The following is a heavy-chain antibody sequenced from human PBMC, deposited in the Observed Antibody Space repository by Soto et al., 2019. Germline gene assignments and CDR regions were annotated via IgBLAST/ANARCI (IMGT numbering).Heavy chain of an antibody. CDR3: ARGPPHNEDAFDI. Sequence: QVQLVQSGAEVKKPGASVKVSCKASGYTFTGYYMHWVRQAPGQGLEWMGWINPNSGGTNYAQKFQGWVTRTRDTSSSTAYMELSRLRSDDTAVYYFARGPPHNEDAFDIWGQGTMVTVSS. CDR2: INPNSGGT. CDR1: GYTFTGYY. D-gene: IGHD1-1*01. V-gene: IGHV1-2*04. J-gene: IGHJ3*02.